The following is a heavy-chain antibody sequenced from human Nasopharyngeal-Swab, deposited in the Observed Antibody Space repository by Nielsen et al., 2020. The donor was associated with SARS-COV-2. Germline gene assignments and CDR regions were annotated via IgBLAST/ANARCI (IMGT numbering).Heavy chain of an antibody. D-gene: IGHD3/OR15-3a*01. Sequence: SETLSLTCVVSGGSISGGYYWSWIRQPPGTGLEWIGYIYYSGTHSYNPSLKSRLTISIDTSKNQFSLYLSSATAADTAVYYCARFRTGFYGSDYYYGFDVWGQGTTVTVSS. J-gene: IGHJ6*02. V-gene: IGHV4-30-4*01. CDR1: GGSISGGYY. CDR3: ARFRTGFYGSDYYYGFDV. CDR2: IYYSGTH.